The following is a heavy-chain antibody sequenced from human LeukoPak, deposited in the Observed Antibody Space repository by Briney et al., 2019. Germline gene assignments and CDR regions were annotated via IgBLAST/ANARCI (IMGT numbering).Heavy chain of an antibody. CDR1: AGTFNIYA. Sequence: SVTVSCKASAGTFNIYAISWVRQAPGPGREWMGGIIPNFGTANYEQKFQGRVTITADESKSTAYMELSSQRSEDTAVYYGAGGGSSSRSYYYYYYGIDVWGQGTTVTVSS. V-gene: IGHV1-69*13. CDR3: AGGGSSSRSYYYYYYGIDV. J-gene: IGHJ6*02. CDR2: IIPNFGTA. D-gene: IGHD6-13*01.